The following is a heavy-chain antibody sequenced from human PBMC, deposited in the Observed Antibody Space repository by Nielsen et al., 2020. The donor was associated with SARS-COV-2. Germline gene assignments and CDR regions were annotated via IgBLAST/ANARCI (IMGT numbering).Heavy chain of an antibody. CDR2: IRSKPYGGTT. Sequence: GESLKISCIVSGFTFGDYAMSWVRQAPGKGLEWVGFIRSKPYGGTTEYAASVKGRFTISRDNAKSSLYLQMNSLRAEDTAAYYCARCSGGSCYSGWFDPWGQGTLVTVSS. CDR3: ARCSGGSCYSGWFDP. V-gene: IGHV3-49*04. J-gene: IGHJ5*02. D-gene: IGHD2-15*01. CDR1: GFTFGDYA.